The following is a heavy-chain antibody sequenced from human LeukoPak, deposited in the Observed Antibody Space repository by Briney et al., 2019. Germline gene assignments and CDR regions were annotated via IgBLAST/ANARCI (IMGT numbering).Heavy chain of an antibody. CDR2: IYTSGST. Sequence: SETLSLTCTVSGGSISSYYWSWIRQPPGKGLEWIAYIYTSGSTNYSPSLKSRVTISVDTSKNQFSLELSSVTAADTAIYYCARLDRYYYFYMDVWGKGTTVTVSS. V-gene: IGHV4-4*09. J-gene: IGHJ6*03. CDR1: GGSISSYY. CDR3: ARLDRYYYFYMDV.